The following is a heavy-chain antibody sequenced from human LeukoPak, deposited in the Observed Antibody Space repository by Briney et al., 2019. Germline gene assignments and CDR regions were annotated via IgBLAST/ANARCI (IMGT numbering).Heavy chain of an antibody. V-gene: IGHV4-61*02. CDR3: ARESVTTALDY. CDR1: GGSISSGSYY. CDR2: IYTSGST. D-gene: IGHD4-11*01. J-gene: IGHJ4*02. Sequence: PSETLSLTCTVSGGSISSGSYYWSWIRQPAGKGLEWIGRIYTSGSTNYNPSLKSRVTISVDTSKNQFSLKLSSVTAADTAVYYCARESVTTALDYWGQGTLVTVSS.